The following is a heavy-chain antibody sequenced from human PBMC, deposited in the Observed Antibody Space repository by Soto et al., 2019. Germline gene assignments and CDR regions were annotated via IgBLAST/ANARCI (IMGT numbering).Heavy chain of an antibody. CDR3: ARQTYDNRGHYTYHFDS. D-gene: IGHD3-3*01. CDR2: IDPSDSET. J-gene: IGHJ4*02. Sequence: PGESLKISCKGSGYSFSGYWITWVRQMTGKGLEWMGRIDPSDSETNYSPSFQGHVTISVDKSINTVYLQWSTLKASDTAMYYCARQTYDNRGHYTYHFDSWGQGPLVTVSS. V-gene: IGHV5-10-1*01. CDR1: GYSFSGYW.